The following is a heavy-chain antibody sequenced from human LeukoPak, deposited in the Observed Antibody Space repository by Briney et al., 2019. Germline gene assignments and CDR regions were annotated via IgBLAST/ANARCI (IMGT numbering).Heavy chain of an antibody. CDR1: GYTFTSYG. Sequence: ASVKVSCKASGYTFTSYGISWVRQAPGQGLEWMGWISAYNGNTNYAQKLQGRVTMTTDTSTSTAYMELRSLRSDDTAVYYCARSYSGYDLTPMNYWGQGTLVTVSS. V-gene: IGHV1-18*01. CDR2: ISAYNGNT. D-gene: IGHD5-12*01. J-gene: IGHJ4*02. CDR3: ARSYSGYDLTPMNY.